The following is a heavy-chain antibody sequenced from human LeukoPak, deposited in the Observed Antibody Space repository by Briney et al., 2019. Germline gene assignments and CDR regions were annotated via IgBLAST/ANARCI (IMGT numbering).Heavy chain of an antibody. Sequence: SETLSLTCTVSGGSICSYYWSWLRQPPGKGLEGIGYIYYSRSTNYNPSLKSRVTTTVDTSKNQFSLKLSSVTAADTGVYYCARVGSSWYGHYYGMDVWGQGTTVTLSS. V-gene: IGHV4-59*01. CDR3: ARVGSSWYGHYYGMDV. J-gene: IGHJ6*02. D-gene: IGHD6-13*01. CDR2: IYYSRST. CDR1: GGSICSYY.